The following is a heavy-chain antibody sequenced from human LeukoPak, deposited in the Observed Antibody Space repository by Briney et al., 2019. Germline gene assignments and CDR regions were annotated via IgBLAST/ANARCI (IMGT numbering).Heavy chain of an antibody. CDR3: ARRVVNNRNWYFNL. CDR2: IHPGESDT. Sequence: GESLKISCKGSGYSFTGNWIGWVRQMPGKGLEWMGIIHPGESDTRYSPSFQGQVTISADKSINTAYLQWSSLKASDTAMYYCARRVVNNRNWYFNLWGRGTLVTVSS. V-gene: IGHV5-51*01. D-gene: IGHD4-23*01. CDR1: GYSFTGNW. J-gene: IGHJ2*01.